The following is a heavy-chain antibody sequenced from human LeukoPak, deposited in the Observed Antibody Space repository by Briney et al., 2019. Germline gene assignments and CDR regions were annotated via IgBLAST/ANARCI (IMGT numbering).Heavy chain of an antibody. J-gene: IGHJ4*02. V-gene: IGHV4-59*01. D-gene: IGHD6-13*01. CDR3: ARERIAAAGRGRFDY. CDR2: IYYSGST. Sequence: SETLSLTCTVSGGSISSYYWSWIRQPPGKGLEWIGYIYYSGSTNYNPSLKSRVTISVDTSKNQFSLKLSSVTAADTAVYYCARERIAAAGRGRFDYWGQGTLVTVSS. CDR1: GGSISSYY.